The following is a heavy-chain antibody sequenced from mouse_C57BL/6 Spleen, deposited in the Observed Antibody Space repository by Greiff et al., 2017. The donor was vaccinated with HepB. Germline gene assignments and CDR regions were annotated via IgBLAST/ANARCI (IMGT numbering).Heavy chain of an antibody. V-gene: IGHV5-4*01. Sequence: EVQGVESGGGLVKPGGSLKLSCAASGFTFSSYAMSWVRQTPEKRLEWVATISDGGSYTYYPDNVKGRFTISRDNAKNNLYLQMSHLKSEDTSMYYCARDRGDSNPFDYWGQGTTLTVSS. CDR2: ISDGGSYT. CDR1: GFTFSSYA. CDR3: ARDRGDSNPFDY. D-gene: IGHD2-5*01. J-gene: IGHJ2*01.